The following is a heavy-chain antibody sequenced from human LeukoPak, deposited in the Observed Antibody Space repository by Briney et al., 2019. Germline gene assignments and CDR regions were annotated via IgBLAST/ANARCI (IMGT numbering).Heavy chain of an antibody. CDR1: GFTFSSYA. J-gene: IGHJ4*02. D-gene: IGHD1-14*01. CDR2: ISGSGGST. Sequence: GGSLRLSCAASGFTFSSYAMSWVRQAPGKGLEWVPAISGSGGSTYYADSVKGRFTISRDNSKNTLYLQMNSLRAEDTAVYYCAKGVSHNNLSPDYWGQGTLVTVSS. V-gene: IGHV3-23*01. CDR3: AKGVSHNNLSPDY.